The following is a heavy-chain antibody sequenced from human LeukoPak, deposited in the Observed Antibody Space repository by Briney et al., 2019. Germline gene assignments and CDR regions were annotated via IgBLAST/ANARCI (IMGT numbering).Heavy chain of an antibody. J-gene: IGHJ4*02. CDR2: INHSGST. Sequence: PSETLSLTCAVYGGSFSGYYWSWIRQPPGKGLEWIGEINHSGSTNYNPSLKSRVTISVDTSKNQFSLKLSSVTAADTAVYYCARGPSRGSYYDSSGRPIDYWGQGTLVTVSS. V-gene: IGHV4-34*01. D-gene: IGHD3-22*01. CDR1: GGSFSGYY. CDR3: ARGPSRGSYYDSSGRPIDY.